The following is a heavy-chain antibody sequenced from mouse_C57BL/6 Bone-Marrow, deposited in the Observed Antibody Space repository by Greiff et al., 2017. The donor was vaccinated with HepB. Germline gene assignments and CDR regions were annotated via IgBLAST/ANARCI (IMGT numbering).Heavy chain of an antibody. D-gene: IGHD1-3*01. CDR2: ISDGGSYT. CDR1: GFTFSSYA. J-gene: IGHJ3*01. Sequence: EVQLQESGGGLVKPGGSLKLSCAASGFTFSSYAMSWVRQTPEKRLEWVATISDGGSYTYYPDNVKGRFTISRDNAKNNLYLQMSHLKSEDTAMYYCARGLKAWFAYWGQGTLVTVSA. V-gene: IGHV5-4*01. CDR3: ARGLKAWFAY.